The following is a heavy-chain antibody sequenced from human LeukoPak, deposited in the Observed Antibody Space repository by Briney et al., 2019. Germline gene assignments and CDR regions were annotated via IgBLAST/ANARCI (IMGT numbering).Heavy chain of an antibody. CDR1: GFTFSSYA. J-gene: IGHJ4*02. Sequence: GGSLRLSCAASGFTFSSYAMHWVRQAPDKGLEWVAVISYDGSNKYYADSVKGRFTISRDSSKNTLYLQMNSLRAEDTAVYYCARDSGSGSYSISGFDYWGQGTLVTVSS. V-gene: IGHV3-30-3*01. CDR2: ISYDGSNK. CDR3: ARDSGSGSYSISGFDY. D-gene: IGHD3-10*01.